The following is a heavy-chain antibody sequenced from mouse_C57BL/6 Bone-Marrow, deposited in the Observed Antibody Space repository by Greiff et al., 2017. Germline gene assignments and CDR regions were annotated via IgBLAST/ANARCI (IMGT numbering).Heavy chain of an antibody. CDR2: ISSGSSTI. V-gene: IGHV5-17*01. Sequence: EVKVEESGGGLVKPGGSLKLSCAASGFTFSDYGMHWVRQAPEKGLEWVAYISSGSSTIYYADTVKGRFTISRDNAKNTLFLQMTSLRSEDTAMYYCARGITGGFAYWGQGTLVTVSA. CDR1: GFTFSDYG. J-gene: IGHJ3*01. CDR3: ARGITGGFAY. D-gene: IGHD1-1*01.